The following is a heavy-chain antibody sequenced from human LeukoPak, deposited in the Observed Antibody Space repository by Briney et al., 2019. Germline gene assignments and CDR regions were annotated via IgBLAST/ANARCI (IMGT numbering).Heavy chain of an antibody. CDR2: ISSSGSTI. CDR1: GFTFSDYY. CDR3: ARDLDSSLYWFDP. D-gene: IGHD3-22*01. J-gene: IGHJ5*02. Sequence: PGGSLRLSCAASGFTFSDYYMSWIRQAPGKGLEWVSYISSSGSTIYYADSVKGRFTISRDNAKNSLYLQMNSLRAVDTAVYYCARDLDSSLYWFDPWGQGTLVTVSS. V-gene: IGHV3-11*01.